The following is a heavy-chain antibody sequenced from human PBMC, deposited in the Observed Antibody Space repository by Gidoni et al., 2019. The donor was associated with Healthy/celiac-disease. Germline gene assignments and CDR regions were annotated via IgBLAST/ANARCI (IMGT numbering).Heavy chain of an antibody. CDR1: GGSFSGYY. CDR2: INHSGST. J-gene: IGHJ5*02. V-gene: IGHV4-34*01. Sequence: QVQLQQWGAGLLKPSETLSLTCAVYGGSFSGYYWSWIRQPPGKGLEWIGEINHSGSTNYNPSLKSRVTISVDTSKNQFSLKLSSVTAADTAVYYCARTGSSSWGPRTNWFDPWGQGTLVTVSS. D-gene: IGHD6-13*01. CDR3: ARTGSSSWGPRTNWFDP.